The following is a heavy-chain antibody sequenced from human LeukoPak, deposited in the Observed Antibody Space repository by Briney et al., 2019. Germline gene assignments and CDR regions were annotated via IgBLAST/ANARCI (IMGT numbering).Heavy chain of an antibody. CDR1: GFTLSSYA. J-gene: IGHJ4*02. D-gene: IGHD6-19*01. V-gene: IGHV3-30-3*01. CDR2: ISYDGSNK. Sequence: GGSLRLSCAASGFTLSSYAMHRVRQAPGNGLEWVADISYDGSNKYYADSVKGRFTISRDNSKNTLYLQMNSLRAEDTAVYYCARDNGQWLVEYYFDYWGQGTLVTVSS. CDR3: ARDNGQWLVEYYFDY.